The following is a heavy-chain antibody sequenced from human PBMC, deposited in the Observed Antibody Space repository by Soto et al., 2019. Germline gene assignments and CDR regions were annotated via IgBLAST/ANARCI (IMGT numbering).Heavy chain of an antibody. V-gene: IGHV3-49*04. CDR3: ARSLLNGMDV. CDR1: GFTFGDYA. J-gene: IGHJ6*02. Sequence: PGGSLRLSCTTSGFTFGDYAVNWVRQAPGKGLEWVGFIRSKAYGGIPEYGASVKGRFTISRDDSKSIAYLQMNSLKTEDTAVFYCARSLLNGMDVWGQGTTVTVSS. CDR2: IRSKAYGGIP.